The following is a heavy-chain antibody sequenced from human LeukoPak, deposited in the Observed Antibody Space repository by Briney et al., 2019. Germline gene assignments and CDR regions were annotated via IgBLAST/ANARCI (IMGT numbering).Heavy chain of an antibody. CDR3: ARAVLSSYFDY. CDR1: GFTVSSNY. V-gene: IGHV3-53*01. Sequence: GGSLRLSCAASGFTVSSNYMSWVRQAPGKGLEWVSVIYSGGSTYYADSVKGRFTISRDNSKNTLYLLMNSLRAEDTAVYYCARAVLSSYFDYWGQGTLVTVSS. D-gene: IGHD4/OR15-4a*01. CDR2: IYSGGST. J-gene: IGHJ4*02.